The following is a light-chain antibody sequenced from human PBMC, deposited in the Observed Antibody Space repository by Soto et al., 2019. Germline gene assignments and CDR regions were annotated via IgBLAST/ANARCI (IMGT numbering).Light chain of an antibody. Sequence: QSALTKPASVSGSPGQSITISCTGTRSDVGSYNFVSWYQQHPGKAPKLIIYEGSKRPSGVSNRFSGSKSGITAALTISGLQADDEADYFCCSYAGDNFPYVFGTGTKVTV. J-gene: IGLJ1*01. V-gene: IGLV2-23*01. CDR2: EGS. CDR1: RSDVGSYNF. CDR3: CSYAGDNFPYV.